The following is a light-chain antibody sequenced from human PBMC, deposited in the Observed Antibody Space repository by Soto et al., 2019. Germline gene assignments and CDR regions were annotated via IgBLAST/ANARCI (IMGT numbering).Light chain of an antibody. J-gene: IGKJ1*01. CDR1: QSVSSNY. CDR2: GAS. CDR3: QQYGRSPGT. Sequence: EIVLTQSPGTLYLSPGERAALSCRASQSVSSNYLAWYQQKPGQAPRLLIYGASSRATGIPDRFSGSGSGSDFTLTISRLEPEDFAVYYCQQYGRSPGTFGQGTKVEIK. V-gene: IGKV3-20*01.